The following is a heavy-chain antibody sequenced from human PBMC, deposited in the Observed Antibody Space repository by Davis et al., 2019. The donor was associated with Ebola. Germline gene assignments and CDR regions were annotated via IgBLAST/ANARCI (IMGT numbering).Heavy chain of an antibody. Sequence: PSETLSLTCTVSGGSISRYYCSWIRQSPGQRLEWIGYTYHRGSTSFNPSLTTRFSMSVDPSTNQFSLTLSSVTASDTAVYYCARGIAAEYFQNWGRGTHVIVSS. CDR3: ARGIAAEYFQN. CDR1: GGSISRYY. J-gene: IGHJ1*01. V-gene: IGHV4-4*09. CDR2: TYHRGST.